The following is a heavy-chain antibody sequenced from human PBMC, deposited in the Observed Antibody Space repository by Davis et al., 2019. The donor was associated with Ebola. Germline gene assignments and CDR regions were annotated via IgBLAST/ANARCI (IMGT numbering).Heavy chain of an antibody. J-gene: IGHJ4*02. V-gene: IGHV3-23*01. CDR1: GFIFNNYD. CDR2: TSSGGSTT. Sequence: GGSLRLSCAASGFIFNNYDMTWVRQAPGRGLEWVSTTSSGGSTTYYADSVKGRFTISRDNSKNTLYLQMNSLRAEDTAVYYCAKGLGSSGWYYFDYWGQGTLVTVSS. D-gene: IGHD6-19*01. CDR3: AKGLGSSGWYYFDY.